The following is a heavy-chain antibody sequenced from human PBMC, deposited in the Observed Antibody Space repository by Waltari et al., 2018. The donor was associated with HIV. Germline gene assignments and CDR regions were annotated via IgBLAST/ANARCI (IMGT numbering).Heavy chain of an antibody. CDR1: GFTFSSYS. Sequence: EVHLVESGGGLVKPGGSLRLSCAASGFTFSSYSMNWVRQAPGKGLEWFSSISSTISSTSYADSVKGRFTISRDNAKNSLYLQMNSLRAEDTAVYYCVRVEFGGYAYGYWGQGTLVTVSS. D-gene: IGHD5-12*01. CDR2: ISSTISST. CDR3: VRVEFGGYAYGY. V-gene: IGHV3-21*01. J-gene: IGHJ4*02.